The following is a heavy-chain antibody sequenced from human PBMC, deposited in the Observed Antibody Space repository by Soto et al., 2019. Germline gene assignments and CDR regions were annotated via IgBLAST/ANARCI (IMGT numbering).Heavy chain of an antibody. V-gene: IGHV3-9*01. CDR3: AKWGSGWPGFDS. J-gene: IGHJ4*02. Sequence: GGSLRLSCAASGFTFDDYAMHWVRQAPGKGLEWVSGISWNSGSIGYADSVKGRFTISRDNAKNSLYLQMNSLRAEDTALYYCAKWGSGWPGFDSWGQGTLVTVSS. CDR1: GFTFDDYA. CDR2: ISWNSGSI. D-gene: IGHD6-25*01.